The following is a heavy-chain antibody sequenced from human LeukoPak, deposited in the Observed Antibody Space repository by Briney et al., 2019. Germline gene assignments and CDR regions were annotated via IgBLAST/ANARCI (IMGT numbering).Heavy chain of an antibody. CDR2: ISSDESNK. V-gene: IGHV3-30-3*01. J-gene: IGHJ4*02. Sequence: GGSLRLSCEASGFTFARYDMHWVRQAPGKGLEWVAVISSDESNKDYTNSVKGRFTIARDNSKNTLFLQMISLRVEDTALYYCALGPYGGLFDCGGQGALVTVPS. CDR1: GFTFARYD. D-gene: IGHD4-23*01. CDR3: ALGPYGGLFDC.